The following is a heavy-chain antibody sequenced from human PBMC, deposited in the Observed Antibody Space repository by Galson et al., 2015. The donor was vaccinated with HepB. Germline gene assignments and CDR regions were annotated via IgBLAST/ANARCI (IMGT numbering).Heavy chain of an antibody. J-gene: IGHJ6*02. D-gene: IGHD2-2*02. CDR2: IIPIFGTA. CDR1: GGTFSSYA. Sequence: SVKVSCKASGGTFSSYAISWVRQAPGQGLEWMGGIIPIFGTANYAQKFQGRVTITADESTSTAYMELSSLRSEDTAVYYCASAAKGYCSSTSCYTGLRYYYYGMDVWGQGTTVTVSS. V-gene: IGHV1-69*13. CDR3: ASAAKGYCSSTSCYTGLRYYYYGMDV.